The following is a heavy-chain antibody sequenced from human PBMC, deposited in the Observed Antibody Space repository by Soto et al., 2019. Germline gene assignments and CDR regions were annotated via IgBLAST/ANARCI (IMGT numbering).Heavy chain of an antibody. J-gene: IGHJ3*02. CDR1: GGTFSSYG. V-gene: IGHV1-69*13. CDR3: ARGLYYYDSSGYSDAFDI. CDR2: IIPVFGTT. Sequence: SVKVSCKAFGGTFSSYGVSWVRQAPGQGLEWVGRIIPVFGTTHYAQKFQGRVTVTADESTSTAHMEPSSLRSEDTAVYHCARGLYYYDSSGYSDAFDIWGQGTMVTVSS. D-gene: IGHD3-22*01.